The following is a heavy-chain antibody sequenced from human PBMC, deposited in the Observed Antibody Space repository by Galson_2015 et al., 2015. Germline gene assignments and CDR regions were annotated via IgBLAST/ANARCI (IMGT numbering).Heavy chain of an antibody. CDR3: AKRITMVRGVKWGGMDV. CDR1: GFTFSSYG. V-gene: IGHV3-23*01. Sequence: SLRLSCAASGFTFSSYGMHWVRQAPGKGLEWVSAISGSGGSTYYADSVKGRFTISRDNSKNTLYLQMNSLRAEDTAVYYCAKRITMVRGVKWGGMDVWGQGTTVTVSS. CDR2: ISGSGGST. D-gene: IGHD3-10*01. J-gene: IGHJ6*02.